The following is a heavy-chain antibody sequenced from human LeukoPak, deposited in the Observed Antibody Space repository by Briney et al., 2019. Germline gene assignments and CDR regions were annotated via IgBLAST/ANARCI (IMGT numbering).Heavy chain of an antibody. CDR3: AKTPNIVVVVAATPYYFDY. CDR1: GFTFSSYA. D-gene: IGHD2-15*01. V-gene: IGHV3-23*01. Sequence: PGGSLRLSCAASGFTFSSYAMSWVRQAPGKGLEWVSAISGSGGSTYYADSVKGRFTISRDNSKNTLYLQMNSLTAEDTAVYYCAKTPNIVVVVAATPYYFDYWGQGTLVTVSS. J-gene: IGHJ4*02. CDR2: ISGSGGST.